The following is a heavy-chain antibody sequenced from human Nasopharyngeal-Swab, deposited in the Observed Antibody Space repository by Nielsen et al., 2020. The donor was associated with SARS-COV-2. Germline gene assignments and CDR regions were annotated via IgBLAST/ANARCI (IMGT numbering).Heavy chain of an antibody. CDR1: GFTFSSYS. Sequence: ESLKISCAASGFTFSSYSMNWVRQAPGKGLEWVSYISSSSTIYYADSVKGRFTISRDNAKNSLYLQMNSLRDEDTAVYYCARGIDYLLNYWGHGTLVTVSS. CDR2: ISSSSTI. V-gene: IGHV3-48*02. CDR3: ARGIDYLLNY. D-gene: IGHD4-11*01. J-gene: IGHJ4*01.